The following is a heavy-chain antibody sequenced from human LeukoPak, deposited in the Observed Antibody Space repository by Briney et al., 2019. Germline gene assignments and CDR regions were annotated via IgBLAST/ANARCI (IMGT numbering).Heavy chain of an antibody. V-gene: IGHV1-69*05. CDR2: IIPIYNPV. Sequence: SVKVSCKTSGGTCSSYAFSWMRQAPGQGLEWVGRIIPIYNPVDYTQRFQGRVTITRNTSISTAYMELSSLRSEDTAVYYCVRLGAIYSSSRGNWFDPLVQGTLVTASS. CDR1: GGTCSSYA. J-gene: IGHJ5*02. CDR3: VRLGAIYSSSRGNWFDP. D-gene: IGHD6-13*01.